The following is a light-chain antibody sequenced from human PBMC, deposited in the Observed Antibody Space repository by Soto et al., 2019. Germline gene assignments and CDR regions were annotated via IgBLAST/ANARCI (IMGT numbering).Light chain of an antibody. V-gene: IGKV3D-20*01. Sequence: EIVLTQSPGSLSLSPGERAILSCGASQSVSSSYLAWYQQKPGLAPRLLIYDASSRATGIPDRFSGSGSGTDFTLTIRRLEPEDFAVYYCQQYGSSPSITFGQGTRLEIK. CDR3: QQYGSSPSIT. CDR2: DAS. CDR1: QSVSSSY. J-gene: IGKJ5*01.